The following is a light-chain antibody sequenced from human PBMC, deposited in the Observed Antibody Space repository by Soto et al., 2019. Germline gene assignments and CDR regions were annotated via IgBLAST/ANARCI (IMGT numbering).Light chain of an antibody. CDR1: QSIARV. J-gene: IGKJ2*01. CDR3: QQSHIAPYT. CDR2: GAS. V-gene: IGKV1-39*01. Sequence: DLQMTQSQSSLSAAVGDRVTITCRASQSIARVLNWYQQKPGEVPKLLIFGASYLRSGVPSRFSGSGSGTHFALTITSLQPEDFATYFCQQSHIAPYTFVQGTNL.